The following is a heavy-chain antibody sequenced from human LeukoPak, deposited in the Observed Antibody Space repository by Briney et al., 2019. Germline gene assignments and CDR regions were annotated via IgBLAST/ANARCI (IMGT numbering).Heavy chain of an antibody. CDR1: GFTFSSYW. V-gene: IGHV3-7*03. Sequence: GGSLRVSCAASGFTFSSYWMSRVRQAPGKGLEWVANIKQDGSEKYYVDSVKGRFTISGDNAKNSLYLQMNSLRAEDTAVYYCARDGLRPPFVGGMDVWGKGTTVTVSS. J-gene: IGHJ6*04. D-gene: IGHD5-18*01. CDR3: ARDGLRPPFVGGMDV. CDR2: IKQDGSEK.